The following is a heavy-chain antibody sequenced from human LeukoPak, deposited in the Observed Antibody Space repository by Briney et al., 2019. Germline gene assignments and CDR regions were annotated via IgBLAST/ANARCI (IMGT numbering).Heavy chain of an antibody. CDR1: GFTFSDYG. Sequence: PGGSLRLSCAASGFTFSDYGMHWVRQAPGKGLEWVAVISYDGTKKYYAGSLKGRLTISRDNSKNTLYLQMNSLRAEDTATYFCAKWMGSDYYIQHWGQGTLVTVSS. D-gene: IGHD1-26*01. J-gene: IGHJ1*01. CDR3: AKWMGSDYYIQH. V-gene: IGHV3-30*18. CDR2: ISYDGTKK.